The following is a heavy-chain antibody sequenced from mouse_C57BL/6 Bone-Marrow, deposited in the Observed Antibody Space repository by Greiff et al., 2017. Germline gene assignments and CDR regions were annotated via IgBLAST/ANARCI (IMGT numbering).Heavy chain of an antibody. CDR1: GFTFSSYT. D-gene: IGHD1-1*01. CDR3: ARHDRYYGRSHYFGD. J-gene: IGHJ2*01. Sequence: EVHLVEPGGGLVKPGGSLKLSCAASGFTFSSYTMYWVRQTPEKRLEWVATISGDGGNTYYPDSVKGRFTISRDNAKSTLYLQMSSLRSEDTALYYCARHDRYYGRSHYFGDWGQGTNLTVSS. CDR2: ISGDGGNT. V-gene: IGHV5-9*01.